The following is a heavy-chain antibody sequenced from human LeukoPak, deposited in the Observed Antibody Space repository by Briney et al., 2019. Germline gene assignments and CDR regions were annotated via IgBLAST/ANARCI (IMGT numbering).Heavy chain of an antibody. V-gene: IGHV3-30*04. J-gene: IGHJ4*02. CDR2: ISYDGSNK. Sequence: GGSLRLSCAASGFTFSSYAMHWVRQAPGKGLEGVSVISYDGSNKYYADSVRGRLTISRANSKTPLYLQMISMRAEETAVYYCGRDPVMYSSGWSRFDYWGQGTLVTVSS. CDR1: GFTFSSYA. D-gene: IGHD6-19*01. CDR3: GRDPVMYSSGWSRFDY.